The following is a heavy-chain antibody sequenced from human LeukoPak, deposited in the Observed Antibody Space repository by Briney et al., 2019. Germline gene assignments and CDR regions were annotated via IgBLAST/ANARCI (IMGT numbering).Heavy chain of an antibody. V-gene: IGHV4-59*01. D-gene: IGHD4-17*01. CDR3: ARVRRGDYGDYWYFDL. Sequence: PSETLSLTCTVSGGSISSYYWSWIRQPPGKGLEWIGYIYYSGSTNYNPSLKSRVTISVDTSKNQFSLKLSSVTDADTAVYYCARVRRGDYGDYWYFDLWGRGTLVTVSS. CDR2: IYYSGST. J-gene: IGHJ2*01. CDR1: GGSISSYY.